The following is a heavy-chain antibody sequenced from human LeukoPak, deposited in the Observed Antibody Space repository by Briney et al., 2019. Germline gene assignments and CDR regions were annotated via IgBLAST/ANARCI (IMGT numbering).Heavy chain of an antibody. D-gene: IGHD3-10*01. CDR2: SHYTGNT. J-gene: IGHJ4*02. CDR1: GGSIGSYY. Sequence: SETLSLTCIVSGGSIGSYYWSWIRQPPGKGLEWIGCSHYTGNTNHNPSLKSRVTISVDTSKNQFSLRLSSVTAADTAVYYCARRGNFDYWGQGTLVTVSS. CDR3: ARRGNFDY. V-gene: IGHV4-59*12.